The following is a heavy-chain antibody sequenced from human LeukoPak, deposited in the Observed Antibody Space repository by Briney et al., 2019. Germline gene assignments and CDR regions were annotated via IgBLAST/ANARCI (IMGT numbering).Heavy chain of an antibody. J-gene: IGHJ6*03. CDR3: ARAIRYFGYYYYYMDV. D-gene: IGHD3-9*01. Sequence: SETLSLTCAVYGGSFSGYYWSWIRQPPGKGLEWIGEINHSGRTNYNPSLKSRVTISVDTSKNQFSLKLSSVTAADTAVYYCARAIRYFGYYYYYMDVWGKGTTVTVSS. CDR1: GGSFSGYY. CDR2: INHSGRT. V-gene: IGHV4-34*01.